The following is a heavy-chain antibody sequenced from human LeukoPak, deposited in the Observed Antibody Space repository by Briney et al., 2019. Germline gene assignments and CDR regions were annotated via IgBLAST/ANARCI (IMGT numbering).Heavy chain of an antibody. V-gene: IGHV3-33*01. CDR1: GFTFSDYG. J-gene: IGHJ4*02. CDR3: TREYYYGSGSYYNGY. D-gene: IGHD3-10*01. CDR2: IWDDGSNK. Sequence: GGSLRLSCAVSGFTFSDYGMHWVRQAPGKGLEWVAVIWDDGSNKYYADSVKGRFTISRDNAKNSLYLQMNSLRAEDTAVYYCTREYYYGSGSYYNGYWGQGTLVTVSS.